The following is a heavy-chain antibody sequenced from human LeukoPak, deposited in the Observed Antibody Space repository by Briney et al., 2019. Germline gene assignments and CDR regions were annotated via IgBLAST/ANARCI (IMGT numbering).Heavy chain of an antibody. V-gene: IGHV3-9*03. D-gene: IGHD3-16*01. CDR2: ISWNSDSI. CDR1: GFTFDDYA. Sequence: GGSLRLSCAASGFTFDDYAMHWVRQAPGKGLEWVSGISWNSDSIGYADSVKGRFTISRDNAKSSLYLQMNSLRAEDMALYYCAKDRGGGFHYFDYWGRGTLVTVSS. CDR3: AKDRGGGFHYFDY. J-gene: IGHJ4*02.